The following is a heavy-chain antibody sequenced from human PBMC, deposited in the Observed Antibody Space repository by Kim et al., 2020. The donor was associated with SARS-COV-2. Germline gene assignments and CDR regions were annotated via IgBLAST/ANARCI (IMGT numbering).Heavy chain of an antibody. J-gene: IGHJ6*02. CDR1: GGSISSSSYY. CDR2: IYYSGST. D-gene: IGHD6-19*01. Sequence: SETLSLTCTVSGGSISSSSYYWGWIRQPPGKGLEWIGSIYYSGSTYYNPSLKSRVTISVDTSKNQFSLKLSSVTAADTAVYYCARGSVAVAGTLYYYYYYGMDVWGQGPRSPSP. CDR3: ARGSVAVAGTLYYYYYYGMDV. V-gene: IGHV4-39*01.